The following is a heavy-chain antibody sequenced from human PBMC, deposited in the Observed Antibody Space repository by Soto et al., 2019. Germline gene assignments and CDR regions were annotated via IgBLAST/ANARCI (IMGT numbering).Heavy chain of an antibody. CDR1: GGSISSYY. J-gene: IGHJ4*02. D-gene: IGHD2-15*01. Sequence: SETLSLTCTVSGGSISSYYWSWIRQPPGKGLEWIGYIYYSGRTNYNPSLESRPTISIDTSKNQFSLRLSYVSAADTAVYYCAGDRSNSPDYFDYWGQGTLVTVSS. CDR2: IYYSGRT. V-gene: IGHV4-59*12. CDR3: AGDRSNSPDYFDY.